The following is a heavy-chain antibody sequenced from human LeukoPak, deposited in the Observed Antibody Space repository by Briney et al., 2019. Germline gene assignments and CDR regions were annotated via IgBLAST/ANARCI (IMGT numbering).Heavy chain of an antibody. CDR2: FGPEDGER. D-gene: IGHD3-22*01. Sequence: ASVKVSCKVSGYTLIELSMHWVRQAPGKGLEWMGGFGPEDGERIFAQKFQGRVTMTRNNSITTAYMELSSLRSEDTAVYYCARLTSYYDSSGYPLDVFDIWGQGTMVTVSS. CDR1: GYTLIELS. J-gene: IGHJ3*02. CDR3: ARLTSYYDSSGYPLDVFDI. V-gene: IGHV1-24*01.